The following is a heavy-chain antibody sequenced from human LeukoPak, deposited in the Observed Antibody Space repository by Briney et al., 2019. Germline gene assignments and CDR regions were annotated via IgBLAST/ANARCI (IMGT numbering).Heavy chain of an antibody. V-gene: IGHV3-21*04. CDR1: GFTFSTHS. J-gene: IGHJ4*02. CDR3: AKRNSSGDKNFDY. D-gene: IGHD6-19*01. CDR2: ISSSSGFI. Sequence: GGSLRLSCGASGFTFSTHSMNWVRQAPGEGLEWVSSISSSSGFIYYADSVKGRFTISRDNSKNTLYLQMNSLRAEDTAVYYCAKRNSSGDKNFDYWGQGTLVTVSS.